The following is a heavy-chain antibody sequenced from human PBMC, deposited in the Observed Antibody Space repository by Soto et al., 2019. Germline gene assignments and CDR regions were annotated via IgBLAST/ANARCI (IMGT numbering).Heavy chain of an antibody. CDR3: ARDRKVVLPSQEGYFDY. J-gene: IGHJ4*02. CDR2: ISSSSSYI. CDR1: GFTFSSYS. Sequence: EVQLVESGGGLVKPGGSLRLSCAASGFTFSSYSMNWVCQAPGKGLEWVSSISSSSSYIYYADSVKGRFTISRDNAKNSLYLQMNSLRAEDTAVYYCARDRKVVLPSQEGYFDYWGQGTLVTVSS. D-gene: IGHD3-22*01. V-gene: IGHV3-21*01.